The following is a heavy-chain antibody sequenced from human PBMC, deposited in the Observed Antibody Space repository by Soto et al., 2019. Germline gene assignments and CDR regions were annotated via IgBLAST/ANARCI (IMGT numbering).Heavy chain of an antibody. CDR2: INSDGSST. D-gene: IGHD6-13*01. Sequence: PGGSLRLSCAASGFTFSSYWMHWVRQAPGKGLVWVSRINSDGSSTSYADSVKGRFTISRDNAKNTLYLQMNSLRAEDTAVYYCAREGNIAAAGPEYYYYYGMDVWGQGTTVTVS. V-gene: IGHV3-74*01. CDR1: GFTFSSYW. J-gene: IGHJ6*02. CDR3: AREGNIAAAGPEYYYYYGMDV.